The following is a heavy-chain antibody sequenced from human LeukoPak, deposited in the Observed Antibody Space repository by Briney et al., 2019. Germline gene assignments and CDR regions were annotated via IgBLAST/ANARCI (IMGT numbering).Heavy chain of an antibody. Sequence: PGGSLRLSCAASGFTFSSYWMTWVRQAPGKGLEWVANMNLDGSEKYYMDSVKGRFIISRDNAKNSLFLQMNSLIAEDTAVYYCARDDGFSCYSYWGQGTLVTVSS. J-gene: IGHJ4*02. CDR2: MNLDGSEK. CDR3: ARDDGFSCYSY. D-gene: IGHD3/OR15-3a*01. V-gene: IGHV3-7*01. CDR1: GFTFSSYW.